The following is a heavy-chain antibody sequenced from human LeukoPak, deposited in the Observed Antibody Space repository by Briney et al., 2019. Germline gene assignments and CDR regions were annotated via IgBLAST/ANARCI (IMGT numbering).Heavy chain of an antibody. D-gene: IGHD6-25*01. CDR2: IWYDGSNK. CDR3: GRDPLRYSRGYWGTAY. V-gene: IGHV3-33*01. CDR1: GFTFSSYG. Sequence: GGSLRLSCAASGFTFSSYGMHWVRQAPGKGLEWVAVIWYDGSNKYYADSVKGRFTISGDNSKNTLYLQMNSLRAEDTAVYYCGRDPLRYSRGYWGTAYWGQGPLVTVSS. J-gene: IGHJ4*02.